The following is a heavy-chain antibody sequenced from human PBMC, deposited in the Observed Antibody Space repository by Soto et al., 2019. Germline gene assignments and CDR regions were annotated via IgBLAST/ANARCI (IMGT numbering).Heavy chain of an antibody. J-gene: IGHJ4*02. CDR2: IYYTGGT. Sequence: SETMCLTSTVAGGSSYNHDWSRVRQPQGKGLEWIGYIYYTGGTNYNPSLKSRVTMSVDTSKNRVSLNLTSLTAADTAIYYCTRANWDSEYWGQGTLVTVSS. V-gene: IGHV4-59*11. D-gene: IGHD7-27*01. CDR1: GGSSYNHD. CDR3: TRANWDSEY.